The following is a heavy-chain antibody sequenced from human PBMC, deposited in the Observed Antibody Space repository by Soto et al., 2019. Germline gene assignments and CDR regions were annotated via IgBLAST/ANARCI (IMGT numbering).Heavy chain of an antibody. CDR3: TRDSSYYGAGRGVLDY. CDR1: GFTVNNNY. Sequence: GGSLRLSCAVSGFTVNNNYMSWVRQAPGKGLEWVSVIYSGGKTDYADSVRGRFTVSRDTFKNRLYLQMNSLRAEDTAVYYCTRDSSYYGAGRGVLDYWDPGTLVTVSS. CDR2: IYSGGKT. J-gene: IGHJ4*02. D-gene: IGHD3-10*01. V-gene: IGHV3-66*01.